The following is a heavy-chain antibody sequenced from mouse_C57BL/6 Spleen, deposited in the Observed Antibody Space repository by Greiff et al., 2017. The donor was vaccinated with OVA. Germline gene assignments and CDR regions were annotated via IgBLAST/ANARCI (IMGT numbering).Heavy chain of an antibody. D-gene: IGHD1-1*01. V-gene: IGHV1-82*01. CDR2: IYPGDGDT. CDR3: ARNWDYYGSRTYAMDY. Sequence: VQLQQSGPELVKPGASVKISCKASGYAFSSSWMNWVKQRPGKGLEWIGRIYPGDGDTNYNGKFKGKATLTADKSSSTAYMQLSSLTSEDSAVYFCARNWDYYGSRTYAMDYWGQGTSVTVSS. J-gene: IGHJ4*01. CDR1: GYAFSSSW.